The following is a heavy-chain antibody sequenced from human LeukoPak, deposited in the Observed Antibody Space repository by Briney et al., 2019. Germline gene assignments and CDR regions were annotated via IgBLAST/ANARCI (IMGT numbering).Heavy chain of an antibody. CDR1: GFTFSSYA. CDR2: ISYDGRNK. Sequence: PGGSLRLSCAASGFTFSSYAMHWVRQAPGKGLEWGAIISYDGRNKYYADSLKGRFTISRDNSKNTLSLQMNSLRAEDTAVYYCARVDFEYSSSPPADYWGQGTLVTVSS. J-gene: IGHJ4*02. D-gene: IGHD6-6*01. V-gene: IGHV3-30*01. CDR3: ARVDFEYSSSPPADY.